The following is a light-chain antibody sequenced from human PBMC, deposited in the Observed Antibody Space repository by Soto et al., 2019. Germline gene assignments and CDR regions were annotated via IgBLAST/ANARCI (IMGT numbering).Light chain of an antibody. J-gene: IGKJ4*01. V-gene: IGKV3-11*01. CDR1: HSVGTN. Sequence: EVVLTQSPATLSLSPGQRVTLSCRASHSVGTNLMWYQQKPGQPPRLLISYASNRATGIPGRFSGGGSGTDFTLTISSLEPEDFAVYYCQQRNYWLSFGGGTKVDIK. CDR2: YAS. CDR3: QQRNYWLS.